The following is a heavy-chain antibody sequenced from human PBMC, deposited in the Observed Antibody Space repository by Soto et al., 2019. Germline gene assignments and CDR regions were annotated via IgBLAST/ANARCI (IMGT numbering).Heavy chain of an antibody. J-gene: IGHJ6*03. D-gene: IGHD6-19*01. CDR3: ARSYSGGWSYYYYYMDV. Sequence: EVQLVESGGGLVQPGGSLRLSCAASGFTFSSYAMHWVRQAPGKGLEYVSAISSNGGSTYYANSVKGRFTISRDNSKNTLYLQMGSLRAEDMAVYYCARSYSGGWSYYYYYMDVWGKGTTVTVSS. V-gene: IGHV3-64*01. CDR2: ISSNGGST. CDR1: GFTFSSYA.